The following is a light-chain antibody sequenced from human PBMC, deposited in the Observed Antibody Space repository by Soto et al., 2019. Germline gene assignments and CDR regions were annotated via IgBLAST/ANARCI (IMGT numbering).Light chain of an antibody. Sequence: DIQLTQSPSFLSASVGDRVTITCRASQGIGSYLACYQQKPGKAPKFLIYAASPLRGGIPSRFSGSGSGTEFTLTISSLQPEDFATYYCRGLNDYPITFGQGTRLEIK. CDR1: QGIGSY. J-gene: IGKJ5*01. V-gene: IGKV1-9*01. CDR3: RGLNDYPIT. CDR2: AAS.